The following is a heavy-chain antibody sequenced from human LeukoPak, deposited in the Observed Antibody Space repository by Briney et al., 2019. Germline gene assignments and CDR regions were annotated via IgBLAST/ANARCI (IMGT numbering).Heavy chain of an antibody. CDR2: ISETGRST. CDR3: ASFDSSGYYSIFDY. J-gene: IGHJ4*02. V-gene: IGHV3-23*01. Sequence: GGSLRLSCVASGFTFSTLAMNWVRQAPGKGLEWVSTISETGRSTYYADSVKGRFTISRDNSKNTLYLQMNSLRAEDTAVYYCASFDSSGYYSIFDYWGQGTLVTVSS. CDR1: GFTFSTLA. D-gene: IGHD3-22*01.